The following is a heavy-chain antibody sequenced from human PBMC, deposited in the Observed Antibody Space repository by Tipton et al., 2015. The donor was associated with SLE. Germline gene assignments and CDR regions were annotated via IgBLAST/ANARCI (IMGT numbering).Heavy chain of an antibody. CDR2: IKQDGSEK. V-gene: IGHV3-7*01. CDR3: ARDLYCSGGSCYEDY. J-gene: IGHJ4*02. CDR1: GFTFSSYA. Sequence: GSLRLSCAASGFTFSSYAMGWVRQAPGKGLEWVANIKQDGSEKYYVDSVKGRFTISRDNAKNSLYLQMNSLRAEDTAVYYCARDLYCSGGSCYEDYWGQGTLVTVSS. D-gene: IGHD2-15*01.